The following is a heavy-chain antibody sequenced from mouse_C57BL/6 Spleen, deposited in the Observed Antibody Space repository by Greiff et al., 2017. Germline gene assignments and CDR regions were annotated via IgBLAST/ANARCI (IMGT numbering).Heavy chain of an antibody. Sequence: EVMLVESGEGLVKPGGSLKLSCAASGFTFSSYAMSWVRQTPEKRLEWVAYISSGGDYIYYADTVKGRFTISRDNARNTLYLQMSSLKSEDTAMYYCTRGGNDYDAFDYWGQGTTLTVSS. CDR2: ISSGGDYI. V-gene: IGHV5-9-1*02. CDR1: GFTFSSYA. D-gene: IGHD2-4*01. CDR3: TRGGNDYDAFDY. J-gene: IGHJ2*01.